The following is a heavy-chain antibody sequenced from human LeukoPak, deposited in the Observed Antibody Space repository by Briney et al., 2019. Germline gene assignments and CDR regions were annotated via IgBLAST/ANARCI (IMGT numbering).Heavy chain of an antibody. CDR2: IYHSGST. J-gene: IGHJ5*02. CDR1: GDSISSGGYS. V-gene: IGHV4-30-2*01. CDR3: ARGAQGYCSGGSCYSKNWFDP. D-gene: IGHD2-15*01. Sequence: PSETLSLTCAVSGDSISSGGYSWSWIRQPPGKGLGWIGYIYHSGSTYYNPSLKSRVTISVDRSKNQFSLKLSSVTAADTAVYYCARGAQGYCSGGSCYSKNWFDPWGQGTLVTVSS.